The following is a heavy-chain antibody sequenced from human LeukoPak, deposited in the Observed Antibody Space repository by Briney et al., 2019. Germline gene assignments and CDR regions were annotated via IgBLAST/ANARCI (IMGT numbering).Heavy chain of an antibody. D-gene: IGHD4-17*01. J-gene: IGHJ6*02. Sequence: GGSLRLSCAASGFTFSSYGMHWVRQAPGKGLEWVAVISYDGSNKYYADSVKGRFTISRDNSKNTLYLQMNSLRAEDTAVYYCAKDRVSVTTSEVGYGMDVWGQGTTVTVSS. CDR3: AKDRVSVTTSEVGYGMDV. V-gene: IGHV3-30*18. CDR1: GFTFSSYG. CDR2: ISYDGSNK.